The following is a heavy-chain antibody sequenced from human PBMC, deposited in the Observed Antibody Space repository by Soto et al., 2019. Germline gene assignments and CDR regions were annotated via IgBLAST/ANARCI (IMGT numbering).Heavy chain of an antibody. CDR3: ASSMVRGVIIWRYFDY. CDR1: GGSFSGYY. J-gene: IGHJ4*02. V-gene: IGHV4-34*01. CDR2: INHSGST. D-gene: IGHD3-10*01. Sequence: SETLSLTCAVYGGSFSGYYWSWIRQPPGKGLEWIGEINHSGSTNYNPSLKSRVTISVDTSKNQFSLKLSSVTAADTAVYYCASSMVRGVIIWRYFDYWGQGTLVTVSS.